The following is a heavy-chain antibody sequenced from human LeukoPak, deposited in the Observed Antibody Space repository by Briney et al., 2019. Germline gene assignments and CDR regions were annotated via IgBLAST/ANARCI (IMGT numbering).Heavy chain of an antibody. D-gene: IGHD5/OR15-5a*01. Sequence: TGGSLRLSCAASGFTFSNYNMNWVRQAPGKGLEWIGNTYHSDYTNYNPSLKGRATISVDKSKNQLSLKVISVTAADTAMYYCARDSKSTADAFDIWGQGTMVTVSS. CDR1: GFTFSNYNM. CDR3: ARDSKSTADAFDI. V-gene: IGHV4-4*02. CDR2: TYHSDYT. J-gene: IGHJ3*02.